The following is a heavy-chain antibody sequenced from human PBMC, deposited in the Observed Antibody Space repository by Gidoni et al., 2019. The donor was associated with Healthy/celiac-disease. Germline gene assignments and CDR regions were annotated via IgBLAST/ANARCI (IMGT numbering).Heavy chain of an antibody. J-gene: IGHJ6*02. V-gene: IGHV3-30-3*01. D-gene: IGHD1-26*01. CDR2: ISYDGSNK. CDR1: GFTFRSYA. Sequence: QVQLVESGGGVVQPGRSLRLSCAASGFTFRSYAMHWVRQAPGKGLEWVAVISYDGSNKYYADSVKGRFTISRDNSKNTLYLQMNSLRAEDTAVYYCARARKGSYYYYGMDVWGQGTTVTVSS. CDR3: ARARKGSYYYYGMDV.